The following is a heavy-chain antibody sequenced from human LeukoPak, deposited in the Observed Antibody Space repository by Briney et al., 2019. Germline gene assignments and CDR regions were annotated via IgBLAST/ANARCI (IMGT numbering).Heavy chain of an antibody. J-gene: IGHJ5*02. CDR3: ARARSPSSGYLLRDHNWFDP. Sequence: SVKVSCKASGGTFNSYAISWVRQAPGQGLEWMGGIIPIFGTANYAQKDQGRVTITTDESTTTAYMELSSLRSEDTAVYYCARARSPSSGYLLRDHNWFDPWGQGTLVTVSS. CDR2: IIPIFGTA. D-gene: IGHD3-22*01. V-gene: IGHV1-69*05. CDR1: GGTFNSYA.